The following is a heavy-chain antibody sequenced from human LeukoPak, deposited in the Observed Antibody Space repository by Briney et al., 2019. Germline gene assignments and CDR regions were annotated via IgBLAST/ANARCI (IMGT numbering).Heavy chain of an antibody. J-gene: IGHJ4*02. D-gene: IGHD3-10*01. CDR2: INPNSGGT. V-gene: IGHV1-2*02. Sequence: ASVKVSCKASGYTFTGYYMHWVRQAPGQGLEWMGWINPNSGGTNYAQKFQGRVTMTRDTSISTAYMELSRLRSDDTAVYYCARARGVIEVLYYWGQGTLVTVSS. CDR3: ARARGVIEVLYY. CDR1: GYTFTGYY.